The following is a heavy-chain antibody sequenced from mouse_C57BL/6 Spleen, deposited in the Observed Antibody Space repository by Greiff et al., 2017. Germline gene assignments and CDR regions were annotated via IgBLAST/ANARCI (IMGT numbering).Heavy chain of an antibody. CDR1: GFTFSSYA. Sequence: EVQLVESGEGLVKPGGSLTLSCAASGFTFSSYAMSWVRQTPEHRLEWVAYISSGGDYTYYADTVKGRFTISRDNARNTLYLQMSSLKSEDTAMYYCTRVSWGGWYLDVWGTGTTVTVSS. V-gene: IGHV5-9-1*02. CDR3: TRVSWGGWYLDV. J-gene: IGHJ1*03. D-gene: IGHD4-1*01. CDR2: ISSGGDYT.